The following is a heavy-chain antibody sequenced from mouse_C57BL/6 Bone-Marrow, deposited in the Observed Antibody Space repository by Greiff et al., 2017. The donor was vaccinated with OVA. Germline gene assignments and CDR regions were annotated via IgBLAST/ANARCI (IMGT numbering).Heavy chain of an antibody. J-gene: IGHJ4*01. D-gene: IGHD2-1*01. CDR1: GFTFSSYA. Sequence: EVHLVESGGGLVKPGGSLKLSCAASGFTFSSYAMSWVRQTPEKRLEWVATISDGGSYTYYPDNVKGRFTISRDNAKNNLYLQMSHLKSEDTAMDSCAREGDGNYGDAMDYWGQGTSVTVSS. V-gene: IGHV5-4*01. CDR2: ISDGGSYT. CDR3: AREGDGNYGDAMDY.